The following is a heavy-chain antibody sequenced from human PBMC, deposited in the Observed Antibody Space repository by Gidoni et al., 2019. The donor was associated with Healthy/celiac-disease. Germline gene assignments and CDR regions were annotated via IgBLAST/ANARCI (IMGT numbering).Heavy chain of an antibody. J-gene: IGHJ4*02. CDR2: IYYRGST. CDR1: GGSISSGGYY. D-gene: IGHD3-16*01. V-gene: IGHV4-31*03. CDR3: ARADDELGARF. Sequence: QVQLQESGPGLVKPSQPLSLTCTVSGGSISSGGYYWSWIRQHPGKGLEWIGYIYYRGSTYYNPSLKGRVSISVDTSKNQFSLKLSSVTAADTAVYYCARADDELGARFWGQGTLVTVSS.